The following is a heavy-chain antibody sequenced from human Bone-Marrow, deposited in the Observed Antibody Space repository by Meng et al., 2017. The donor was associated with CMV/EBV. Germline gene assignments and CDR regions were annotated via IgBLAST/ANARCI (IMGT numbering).Heavy chain of an antibody. J-gene: IGHJ4*02. CDR1: GYTFTGYY. CDR3: ARDWGGYCGSTSCRTVEFDY. CDR2: INPNSGGT. V-gene: IGHV1-2*02. D-gene: IGHD2-2*01. Sequence: ASVKVSCKASGYTFTGYYIHWVRQAPGQGLEWMGWINPNSGGTHYAQKFQGRVTMTRDTSISTVYMELSRLRSDDTAVYYCARDWGGYCGSTSCRTVEFDYWGQGTLVTVSS.